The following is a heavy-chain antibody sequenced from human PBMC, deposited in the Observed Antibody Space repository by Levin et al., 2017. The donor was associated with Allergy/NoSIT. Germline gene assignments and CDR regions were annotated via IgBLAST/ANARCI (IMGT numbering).Heavy chain of an antibody. CDR3: ARDLTYYYDRTGYYDASDRSGYDDAFDS. CDR2: IKQDGSEK. Sequence: PGESLKISCAASGFTLSSYWMTWVRQAPGKGLEWVANIKQDGSEKNYADSVKGRFTISRDNAKNSLYLQMNSLRAEDTAVYSCARDLTYYYDRTGYYDASDRSGYDDAFDSWGQGTMVTVSS. V-gene: IGHV3-7*01. D-gene: IGHD3-22*01. CDR1: GFTLSSYW. J-gene: IGHJ3*02.